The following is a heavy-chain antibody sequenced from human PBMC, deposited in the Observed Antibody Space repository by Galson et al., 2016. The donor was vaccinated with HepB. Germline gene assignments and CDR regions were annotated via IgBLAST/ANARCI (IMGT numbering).Heavy chain of an antibody. CDR3: ARDFRGVGNYDFWSGTMDV. CDR2: ISYDASNK. Sequence: SLRLSCAASGFTFSSYAMHWVRQAPGKGLEWVAVISYDASNKYYADSVKGRFTISRDNSKNTLYLQMNSLRAEDTAVYYCARDFRGVGNYDFWSGTMDVWGKGTTVTVSS. J-gene: IGHJ6*03. CDR1: GFTFSSYA. D-gene: IGHD3-3*01. V-gene: IGHV3-30-3*01.